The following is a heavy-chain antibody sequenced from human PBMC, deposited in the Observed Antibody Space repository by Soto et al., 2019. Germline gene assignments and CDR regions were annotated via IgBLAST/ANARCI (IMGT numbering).Heavy chain of an antibody. V-gene: IGHV1-18*04. Sequence: QAQLVQSGAEVKKSGASVRVSCKASGYTLTNYGVTWVRQAPGQGLEWLGRVTPYKADSNSAQNLQRRVTMATDTSTNTAYPELRSLRSNDTAVYFCATDGPSNSGNLYAFDPWGQETMVTVSA. CDR1: GYTLTNYG. CDR2: VTPYKADS. D-gene: IGHD5-12*01. CDR3: ATDGPSNSGNLYAFDP. J-gene: IGHJ3*01.